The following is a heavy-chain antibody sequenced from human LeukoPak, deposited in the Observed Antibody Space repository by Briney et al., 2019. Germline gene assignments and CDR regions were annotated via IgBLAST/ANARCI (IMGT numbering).Heavy chain of an antibody. Sequence: GGSLRLSCAASGFTFSTYGMHWVRQAPGKGLEWVAVIWSDGSNKYYADSVKGRFAISRDNSKNTLYLQMNSLRADDTAVYYCARERDYGDYGVPGDYWGQGTLVTVSS. CDR1: GFTFSTYG. CDR2: IWSDGSNK. J-gene: IGHJ4*02. V-gene: IGHV3-33*01. D-gene: IGHD4-17*01. CDR3: ARERDYGDYGVPGDY.